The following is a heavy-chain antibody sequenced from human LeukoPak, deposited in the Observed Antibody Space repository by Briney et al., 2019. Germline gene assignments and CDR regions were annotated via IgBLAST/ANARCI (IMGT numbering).Heavy chain of an antibody. J-gene: IGHJ4*02. CDR2: IRYDGSNK. CDR1: GFTFSSYG. D-gene: IGHD2-2*01. CDR3: AKVWADIVVVPAALDFDY. V-gene: IGHV3-30*02. Sequence: PGGSLRLSCAASGFTFSSYGMHWVRQAPGKGLEWVAFIRYDGSNKYYADSVKGRFTISRDNSKNTLYLQMNSLRAEDTAVYYCAKVWADIVVVPAALDFDYWGQGTLVTVSS.